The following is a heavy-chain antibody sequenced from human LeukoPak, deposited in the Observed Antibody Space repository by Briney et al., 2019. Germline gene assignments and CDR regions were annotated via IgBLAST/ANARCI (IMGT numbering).Heavy chain of an antibody. CDR3: ARGRWAVAGTYFDY. V-gene: IGHV4-34*01. J-gene: IGHJ4*02. D-gene: IGHD6-19*01. CDR1: GGSISGYY. Sequence: SETLSLACTVSGGSISGYYWSWIRQPPGKGLEWIGEINHSGSTNYNPSLKSRVTISVDTSKNQFSLKLSSVTAADTAVYYCARGRWAVAGTYFDYWGQGTLVTVSS. CDR2: INHSGST.